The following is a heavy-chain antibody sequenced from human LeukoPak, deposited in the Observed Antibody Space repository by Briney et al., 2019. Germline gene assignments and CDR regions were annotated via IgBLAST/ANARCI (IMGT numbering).Heavy chain of an antibody. V-gene: IGHV4-4*07. CDR1: RGSISSYY. J-gene: IGHJ4*02. D-gene: IGHD6-6*01. CDR2: IYTSGST. Sequence: SETLSLTCTVSRGSISSYYWSWIRQPAGKGLEWIGRIYTSGSTTYNPALKSRVTTTADTTKKQFSLKLSSVTAAGTAVYYCARMGSVAARLAYFDYWGQGTLVTVSS. CDR3: ARMGSVAARLAYFDY.